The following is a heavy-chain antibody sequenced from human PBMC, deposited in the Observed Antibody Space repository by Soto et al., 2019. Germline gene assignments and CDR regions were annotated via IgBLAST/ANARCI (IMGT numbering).Heavy chain of an antibody. CDR2: IIPIFGTA. J-gene: IGHJ6*02. D-gene: IGHD2-2*01. Sequence: QVQLVQSGAEVKKPGSSVKVSCKASGGTFSSYAISWVRQAPRQGLEWMGGIIPIFGTANYAQKFQGRVTMSADKSTSTAYMELSSLRSEDTAVYYCARACRSTSCHPSEYYYYYYGMDVWGQGTTVTVSS. CDR1: GGTFSSYA. V-gene: IGHV1-69*06. CDR3: ARACRSTSCHPSEYYYYYYGMDV.